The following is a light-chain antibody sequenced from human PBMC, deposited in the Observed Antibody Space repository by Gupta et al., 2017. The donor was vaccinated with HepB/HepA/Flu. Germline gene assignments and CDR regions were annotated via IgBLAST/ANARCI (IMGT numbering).Light chain of an antibody. CDR3: SAWDSSLSAQV. CDR2: KTN. J-gene: IGLJ2*01. V-gene: IGLV10-54*04. CDR1: SNNVGNRG. Sequence: QAGLTQPPSVSKGLRQTATLTCTGNSNNVGNRGAAWLQQHQGHPPKLLSYKTNNRPSGISERFSASRSGNTASLTITGLQPEDEADYYCSAWDSSLSAQVFGGGTKLTVL.